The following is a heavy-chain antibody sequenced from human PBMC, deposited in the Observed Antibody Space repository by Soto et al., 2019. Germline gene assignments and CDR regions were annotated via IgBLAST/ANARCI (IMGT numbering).Heavy chain of an antibody. CDR1: GFTFNSYA. D-gene: IGHD3-3*01. J-gene: IGHJ4*02. CDR2: ISGSGGST. V-gene: IGHV3-23*01. CDR3: AKGSYYDFWSGYYS. Sequence: GGSLRLSCAASGFTFNSYAMSWVRQAPGKGLEWVSAISGSGGSTYYADSVKGRFTISRDNSKNTLYLQMNSLRAEDTAVYYCAKGSYYDFWSGYYSWGQGTLVTVYS.